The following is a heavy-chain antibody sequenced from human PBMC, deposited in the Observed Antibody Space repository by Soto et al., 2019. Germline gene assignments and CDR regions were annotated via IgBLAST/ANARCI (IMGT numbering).Heavy chain of an antibody. J-gene: IGHJ4*02. CDR1: GGSISSISYY. D-gene: IGHD2-15*01. Sequence: PSETLSLTCTVSGGSISSISYYWVWIRQPPGKGPEWIGSFYYSGSTYYNPSLKSRVTISVDTSENQFSLKLSSVTAADTAVYYCARQVVDGTAAAAGSFDYWGQGTLVTVSS. CDR2: FYYSGST. V-gene: IGHV4-39*01. CDR3: ARQVVDGTAAAAGSFDY.